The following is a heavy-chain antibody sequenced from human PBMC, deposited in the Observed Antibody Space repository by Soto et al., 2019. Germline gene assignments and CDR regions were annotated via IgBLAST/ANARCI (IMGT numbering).Heavy chain of an antibody. CDR3: ARDRGHGDTGGASYYYYYYMDV. CDR1: GFTFSSYS. CDR2: ISSSSSTI. D-gene: IGHD4-17*01. Sequence: EVQLVESGGGLVQPGGSLRLSCAASGFTFSSYSMNWVRQAPGKGLEWVSYISSSSSTIYYADSVKGRFTISRDNAKNSLYLQMNSLRAEDTAVYYCARDRGHGDTGGASYYYYYYMDVWGKGTTVTVSS. V-gene: IGHV3-48*01. J-gene: IGHJ6*03.